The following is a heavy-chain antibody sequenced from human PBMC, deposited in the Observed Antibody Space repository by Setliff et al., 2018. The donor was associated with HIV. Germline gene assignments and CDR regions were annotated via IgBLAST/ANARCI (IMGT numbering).Heavy chain of an antibody. CDR3: AWGTQRPIDS. CDR1: GYTFTSYG. D-gene: IGHD3-16*01. V-gene: IGHV1-8*02. Sequence: ASVKVSCKPSGYTFTSYGLSWVRQAPGQGLEWMGLIDPDRGDTVYAEKFQGRVTITADRSIDTAYMRLNSLTSEDTAMYFCAWGTQRPIDSWGQGTLVTVSS. J-gene: IGHJ4*02. CDR2: IDPDRGDT.